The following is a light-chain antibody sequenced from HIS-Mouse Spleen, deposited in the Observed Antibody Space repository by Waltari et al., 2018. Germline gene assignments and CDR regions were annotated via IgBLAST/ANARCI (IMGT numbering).Light chain of an antibody. CDR1: SSDVGSYNL. CDR2: EGS. CDR3: CSYAGSSTWV. V-gene: IGLV2-23*01. Sequence: QSALTQPASVSGSPGQSITISCTGTSSDVGSYNLFSWYQQHPGKAPKLMIYEGSKRPSGVSNRFSGYKSGNTASLTISGLQADDEADYYCCSYAGSSTWVFGGGTKLTVL. J-gene: IGLJ3*02.